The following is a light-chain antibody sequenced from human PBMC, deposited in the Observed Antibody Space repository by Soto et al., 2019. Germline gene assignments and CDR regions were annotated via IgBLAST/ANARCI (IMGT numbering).Light chain of an antibody. CDR3: QQYASSQWT. V-gene: IGKV3-20*01. J-gene: IGKJ1*01. CDR1: QSVGTSW. Sequence: EIVLTQSPGTLSLSPGERVTLSCRASQSVGTSWLAWYQQKPGQSPRLLIYSTSSRATGIPDRFSGSGSETHFALTISRLEPEDSAVYYCQQYASSQWTFGQGTKVEIK. CDR2: STS.